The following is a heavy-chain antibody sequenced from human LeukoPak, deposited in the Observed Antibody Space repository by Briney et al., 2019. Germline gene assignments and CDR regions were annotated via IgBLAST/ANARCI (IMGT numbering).Heavy chain of an antibody. Sequence: GRSLRLSCAASGFTFSSYGMHWVRQAPGKGLEWVAVISYDGSNKYYADSVKGRFTISRDNSKNTLYLQMNSLRAEDTAVYYCARDYYDSSGYFQENWFDPWGQGTLVTVSS. J-gene: IGHJ5*02. V-gene: IGHV3-30*03. CDR2: ISYDGSNK. CDR3: ARDYYDSSGYFQENWFDP. CDR1: GFTFSSYG. D-gene: IGHD3-22*01.